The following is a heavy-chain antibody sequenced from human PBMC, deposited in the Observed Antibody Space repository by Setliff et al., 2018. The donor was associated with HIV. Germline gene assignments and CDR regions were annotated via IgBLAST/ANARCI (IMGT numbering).Heavy chain of an antibody. CDR2: INHSGGT. V-gene: IGHV4-34*01. J-gene: IGHJ6*03. CDR1: GGSFSDYS. Sequence: SETLSLTCVVYGGSFSDYSWNWIRQPPGKELEWIGEINHSGGTNYNPSLKSRVTISLDTSKNQFSLKLTSVTAADTALYYCARGRYHYMDVWGKGTTVTVSS. CDR3: ARGRYHYMDV.